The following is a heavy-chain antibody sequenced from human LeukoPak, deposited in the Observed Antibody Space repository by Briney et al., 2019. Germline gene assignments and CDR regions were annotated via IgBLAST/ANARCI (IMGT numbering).Heavy chain of an antibody. CDR1: GGSISSYF. CDR3: ARETADLGRSLDS. CDR2: IYTSGIT. J-gene: IGHJ4*02. Sequence: SETLSLTCTVSGGSISSYFWSWIRQPAGKGLEWVGRIYTSGITNSNPSLKSRVTMSLDTSKNQFSLNLTSVTAADTAVYFCARETADLGRSLDSWGQGTLVTVSS. D-gene: IGHD1-26*01. V-gene: IGHV4-4*07.